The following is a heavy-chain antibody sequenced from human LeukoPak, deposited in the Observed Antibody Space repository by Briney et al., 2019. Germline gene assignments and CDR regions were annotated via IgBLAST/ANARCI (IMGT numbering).Heavy chain of an antibody. J-gene: IGHJ4*02. V-gene: IGHV3-23*01. D-gene: IGHD6-13*01. Sequence: PGGSLRLSCAASGFTFSSYAMSWVRQAPGKGLEWVSAISGSGGSTYYADSVKGRFTISRGNSKNTLYLQMNSLRAEDTAVYYCAEDHGSWYVSELYFDYWGQGTQVTVSS. CDR3: AEDHGSWYVSELYFDY. CDR1: GFTFSSYA. CDR2: ISGSGGST.